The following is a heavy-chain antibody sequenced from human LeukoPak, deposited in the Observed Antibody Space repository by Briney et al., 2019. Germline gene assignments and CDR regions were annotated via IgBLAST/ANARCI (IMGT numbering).Heavy chain of an antibody. CDR2: IDPSDSYS. CDR1: GYSFSNYW. Sequence: GESLRISCKGSGYSFSNYWISWVRQMPGIGLEWMGRIDPSDSYSSYSPSFQGHVTISADKSISSAYLQWSSLKASDTAMYYCARHQDGELLHDFDQWGQGTLVTVSS. CDR3: ARHQDGELLHDFDQ. D-gene: IGHD3-10*01. J-gene: IGHJ4*02. V-gene: IGHV5-10-1*01.